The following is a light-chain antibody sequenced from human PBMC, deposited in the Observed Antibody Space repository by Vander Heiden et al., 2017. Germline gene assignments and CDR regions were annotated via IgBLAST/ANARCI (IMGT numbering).Light chain of an antibody. CDR3: QQSYSTPWT. CDR1: QSITTY. Sequence: DIQMTQSPSSLSASVGDRVTITCRASQSITTYLNWYQQKPGKAPNLLIDDAPSLQSGVPSRFSGSGSGTDFTLTISSLQPEDFATYYCQQSYSTPWTFGQGTKVEIK. V-gene: IGKV1-39*01. J-gene: IGKJ1*01. CDR2: DAP.